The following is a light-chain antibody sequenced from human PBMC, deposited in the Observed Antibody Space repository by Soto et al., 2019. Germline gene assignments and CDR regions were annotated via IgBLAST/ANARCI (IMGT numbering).Light chain of an antibody. CDR3: QQYGSSPPLT. J-gene: IGKJ5*01. CDR1: QSVSSSY. CDR2: GAS. Sequence: EIVLTQSPGTLYLSPGERATLACRASQSVSSSYLAWYQQKPGQAPRLLIYGASSRATGIPDRFSGSGSGTDLTLTISRLELEDFAVYYCQQYGSSPPLTFGQGTRLEIK. V-gene: IGKV3-20*01.